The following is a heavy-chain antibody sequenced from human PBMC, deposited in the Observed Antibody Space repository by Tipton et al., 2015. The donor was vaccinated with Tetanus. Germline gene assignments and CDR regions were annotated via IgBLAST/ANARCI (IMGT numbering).Heavy chain of an antibody. CDR2: ISSTSTYI. Sequence: GSLRLSCAVSGFTFNLYTMNWVRQSPGRGLEWVSSISSTSTYISYADSIKGRFTISRDNAKNSLYLQMNSLRVEDTAVYYCVRDGGSSGWLAYWGQGTLVTVSS. CDR1: GFTFNLYT. D-gene: IGHD6-19*01. V-gene: IGHV3-21*04. CDR3: VRDGGSSGWLAY. J-gene: IGHJ4*02.